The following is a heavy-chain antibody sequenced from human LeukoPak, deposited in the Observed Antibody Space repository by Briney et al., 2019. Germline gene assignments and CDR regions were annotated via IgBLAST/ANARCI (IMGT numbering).Heavy chain of an antibody. CDR3: ASYSWDWNQNWFDP. D-gene: IGHD1-1*01. V-gene: IGHV7-4-1*02. J-gene: IGHJ5*02. Sequence: ASVKVSCKASGYTFTSYAMNWVRQAPGQGLEWMGWINTNTGNPTYAQGFTGRCVFSLDTSVSTAYLQISSLKAEDTAVYYCASYSWDWNQNWFDPWRQATLVTVSS. CDR1: GYTFTSYA. CDR2: INTNTGNP.